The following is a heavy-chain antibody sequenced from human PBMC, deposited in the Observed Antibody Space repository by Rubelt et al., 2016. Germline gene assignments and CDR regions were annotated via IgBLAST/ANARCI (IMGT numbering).Heavy chain of an antibody. J-gene: IGHJ4*02. CDR2: IGDSGRTT. CDR1: GFTFSIFG. CDR3: ARGYLSNSFDY. V-gene: IGHV3-23*01. D-gene: IGHD4-11*01. Sequence: GGGLIQPGGSLRLSCAASGFTFSIFGMSWVRQAPGKGLEWVSFIGDSGRTTYYADSVKGRFTISRDNAKNSLYLQMDSLRAEDTVVYYCARGYLSNSFDYWGQGTLVTVSS.